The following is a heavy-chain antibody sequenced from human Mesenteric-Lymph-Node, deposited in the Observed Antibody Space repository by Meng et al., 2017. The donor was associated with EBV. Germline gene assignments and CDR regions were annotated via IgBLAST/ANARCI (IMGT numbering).Heavy chain of an antibody. CDR1: GGSFSGYY. V-gene: IGHV4-34*01. Sequence: QVQLQQGGAGLLKPSETLSLTCAGYGGSFSGYYWSWIRQPPGKGLEWIGEINHSGSTNYNPSLKSRVTISVDTSKNQFSLKLSSVTAADTAVYYCARGDTMVQGGFDYWGQGTLVTVSS. CDR2: INHSGST. D-gene: IGHD3-10*01. J-gene: IGHJ4*02. CDR3: ARGDTMVQGGFDY.